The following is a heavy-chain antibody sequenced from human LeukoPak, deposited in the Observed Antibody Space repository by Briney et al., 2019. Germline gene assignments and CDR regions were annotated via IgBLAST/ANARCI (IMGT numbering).Heavy chain of an antibody. Sequence: GGSLRLSCAASGFTFSSYAMHWVRQAPGKGLEWVAVISYDGSNKYYADSVKGRFTISRDNAKNSLFLQMNSLRAEDTAVYYCARGPLIAAAGTWWGQGTLVTVSS. J-gene: IGHJ4*02. CDR2: ISYDGSNK. V-gene: IGHV3-30-3*01. D-gene: IGHD6-13*01. CDR3: ARGPLIAAAGTW. CDR1: GFTFSSYA.